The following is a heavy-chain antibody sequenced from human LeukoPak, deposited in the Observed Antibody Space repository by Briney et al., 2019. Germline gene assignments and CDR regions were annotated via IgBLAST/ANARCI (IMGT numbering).Heavy chain of an antibody. CDR1: GFTFSTYW. J-gene: IGHJ4*02. CDR3: ARVPPYSGYGLFYFDY. Sequence: GGSLRLSCAASGFTFSTYWMSWVRQAPGKGLEWVANIKQDGSEKYYVDSVKGRFTISRDNAKNSLYLQMNSLRAEDTAVYYCARVPPYSGYGLFYFDYWGQGTLVTVSS. V-gene: IGHV3-7*01. CDR2: IKQDGSEK. D-gene: IGHD5-12*01.